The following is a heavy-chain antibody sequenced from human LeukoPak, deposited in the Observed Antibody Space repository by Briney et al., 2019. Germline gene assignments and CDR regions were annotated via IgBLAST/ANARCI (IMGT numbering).Heavy chain of an antibody. V-gene: IGHV3-23*01. D-gene: IGHD2-15*01. CDR2: ISEGGTT. CDR3: ARRPHYIVATQ. J-gene: IGHJ4*02. Sequence: GGSLRLSCAASGFTLSRTAMSWVRRAPGKGLEWVSSISEGGTTYYAVSVKGRFTISRDSSRNTLYLQMSSLRAEDTAVYYCARRPHYIVATQWGQGTLVSVS. CDR1: GFTLSRTA.